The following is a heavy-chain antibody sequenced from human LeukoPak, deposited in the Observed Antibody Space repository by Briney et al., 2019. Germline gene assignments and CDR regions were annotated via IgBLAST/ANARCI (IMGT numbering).Heavy chain of an antibody. CDR2: IKSKTDGGTT. CDR3: TTRWDYDSSGYYPQYYFDY. D-gene: IGHD3-22*01. Sequence: GGSLRLSCAASGFTFSNAWMNWVRQAPGKGLGWVGRIKSKTDGGTTDYAAPVKGRFTISRDDSKNTLYLQMNSLKAEDTAVYYCTTRWDYDSSGYYPQYYFDYWGQGTLVTVSS. J-gene: IGHJ4*02. CDR1: GFTFSNAW. V-gene: IGHV3-15*07.